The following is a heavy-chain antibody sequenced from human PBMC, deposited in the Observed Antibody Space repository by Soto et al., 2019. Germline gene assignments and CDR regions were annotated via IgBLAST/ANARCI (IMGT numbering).Heavy chain of an antibody. V-gene: IGHV4-39*01. CDR3: ARSRGEVAAIDY. CDR1: GGSISSSSYY. CDR2: IYYSGST. Sequence: SETLSLTCTVSGGSISSSSYYWGWIRQPPGKGLEWIGSIYYSGSTYYNPSLKSRVTISVDTSKNQFSLKLSSVTAADTAVYYCARSRGEVAAIDYWGQGTLVTVSS. D-gene: IGHD2-15*01. J-gene: IGHJ4*02.